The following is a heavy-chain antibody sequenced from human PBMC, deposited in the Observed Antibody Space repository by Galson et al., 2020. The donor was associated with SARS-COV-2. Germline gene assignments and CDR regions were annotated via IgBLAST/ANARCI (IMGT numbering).Heavy chain of an antibody. V-gene: IGHV4-39*07. Sequence: SETLSLTCTASGGSIRSSNYYWGWIRQPPGKDLEWTGSVLNSGTTHYSPSLQSPVTISVDTSKNQFSLNLNAVTAADTAMYYFARDATSSGWYKWFDPWGQGTLVTVSS. CDR1: GGSIRSSNYY. CDR3: ARDATSSGWYKWFDP. CDR2: VLNSGTT. J-gene: IGHJ5*02. D-gene: IGHD6-19*01.